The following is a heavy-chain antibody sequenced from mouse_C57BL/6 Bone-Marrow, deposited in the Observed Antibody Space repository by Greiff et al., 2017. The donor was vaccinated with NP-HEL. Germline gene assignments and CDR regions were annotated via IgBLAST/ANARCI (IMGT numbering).Heavy chain of an antibody. J-gene: IGHJ2*01. Sequence: QVQLQQSGAELVRPGSSVKLSCKASGYTFTSYWMDWVKQRPGQGLEWIGNIYPSDSETHYNQKFKDKATLTVDKSSSTAYMQLSSLTSEDSAVYYCARSRLRSFDYWGQGTTLTVSS. V-gene: IGHV1-61*01. CDR3: ARSRLRSFDY. CDR1: GYTFTSYW. CDR2: IYPSDSET. D-gene: IGHD1-1*01.